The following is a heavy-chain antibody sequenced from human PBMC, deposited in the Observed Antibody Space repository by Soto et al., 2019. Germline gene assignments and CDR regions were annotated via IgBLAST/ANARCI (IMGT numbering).Heavy chain of an antibody. CDR2: IKSKTDGGTT. CDR1: GFTFNNAW. J-gene: IGHJ4*02. Sequence: GGSLRLSCAVSGFTFNNAWMNWVRQAPGKGLEWVGRIKSKTDGGTTDYAAPVQGRFTISRDDSKNTLYLQMNSLKIEDTAMYYCTTAHPRGPDYWGQGTLVTVSS. V-gene: IGHV3-15*01. D-gene: IGHD5-12*01. CDR3: TTAHPRGPDY.